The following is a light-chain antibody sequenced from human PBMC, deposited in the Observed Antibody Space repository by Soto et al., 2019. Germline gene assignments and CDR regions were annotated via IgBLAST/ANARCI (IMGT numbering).Light chain of an antibody. Sequence: EIVLTQSPGTLSLSPGERATLSCRASQSVNGNYLTWYQQKPGPAPSLLIYGASSRATVIPDRWSGSGSVRDFTLTISRLEPEDFSVYYCQQYGSAFRYTFGQGTKLEIK. CDR1: QSVNGNY. CDR2: GAS. V-gene: IGKV3-20*01. CDR3: QQYGSAFRYT. J-gene: IGKJ2*01.